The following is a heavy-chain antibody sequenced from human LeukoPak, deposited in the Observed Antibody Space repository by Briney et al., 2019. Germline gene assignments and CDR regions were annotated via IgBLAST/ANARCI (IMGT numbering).Heavy chain of an antibody. CDR3: ARVPLYSLWGPWFDP. V-gene: IGHV1-69*04. Sequence: ASVKVSCKASGDTFSSTAIIWVRQAPGQGLEWMGRIIPILGLANYAQRFQGRVTISADNSTSTTYLELSSLTFEDTAVYYCARVPLYSLWGPWFDPWGQGTLVTVSA. D-gene: IGHD5-18*01. CDR2: IIPILGLA. CDR1: GDTFSSTA. J-gene: IGHJ5*02.